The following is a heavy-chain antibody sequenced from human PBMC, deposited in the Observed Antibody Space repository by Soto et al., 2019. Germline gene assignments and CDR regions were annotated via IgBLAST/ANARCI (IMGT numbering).Heavy chain of an antibody. J-gene: IGHJ3*02. CDR3: ASGGNHAFDI. CDR2: ISYDGSNK. V-gene: IGHV3-30*03. Sequence: PGGSLRLSCAASGFTFSSYGMHWVRQAPGKGLGWVAVISYDGSNKYYADSVKGRFTISRDNSKNTLYLQMNSLRAEDTAVYYCASGGNHAFDIWGQGTMVTVSS. CDR1: GFTFSSYG. D-gene: IGHD4-4*01.